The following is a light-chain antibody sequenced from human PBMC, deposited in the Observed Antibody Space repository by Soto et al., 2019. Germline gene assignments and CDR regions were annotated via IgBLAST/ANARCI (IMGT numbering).Light chain of an antibody. Sequence: ETVLTQSPGTLPLSPGERATLSCRASQSVSSSYLAWYQQKPGQAPRLLIYGASSRATGIPDRFSGSGSGTDFTLTISRLEPEDFAVYFCQQYGSSPWTFGQGTKVEIK. V-gene: IGKV3-20*01. CDR3: QQYGSSPWT. J-gene: IGKJ1*01. CDR1: QSVSSSY. CDR2: GAS.